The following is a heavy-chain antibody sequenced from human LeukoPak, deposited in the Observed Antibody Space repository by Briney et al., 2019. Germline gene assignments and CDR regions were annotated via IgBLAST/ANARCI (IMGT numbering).Heavy chain of an antibody. CDR1: GGSISSYY. CDR2: IFYSGST. D-gene: IGHD4-23*01. V-gene: IGHV4-59*01. CDR3: ARKFPDNGGNSPLYWYFDL. Sequence: SETLPLTCTVSGGSISSYYWSWIRQPPGKGLEWIGYIFYSGSTNYNPSLNSRVTISVDTSKNQFSLKLSSVTAADTAVYYCARKFPDNGGNSPLYWYFDLWGRGTLVTVSS. J-gene: IGHJ2*01.